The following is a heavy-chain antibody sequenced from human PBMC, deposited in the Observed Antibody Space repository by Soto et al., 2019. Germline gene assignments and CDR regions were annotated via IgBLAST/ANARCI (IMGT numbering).Heavy chain of an antibody. CDR2: ISYDGDNQ. V-gene: IGHV3-30-3*01. J-gene: IGHJ6*02. D-gene: IGHD3-3*01. CDR3: ARGTTTSAFCVMDV. CDR1: GFTFSYHA. Sequence: QVQLVESGGGVVQPGRSLRLSCAASGFTFSYHALNWVRQAPGKGLEWVAVISYDGDNQYIAEVVKGRLTLSRDNPKNTVSLQMNSLRTEDTAMYFCARGTTTSAFCVMDVWGQGTTVTVSS.